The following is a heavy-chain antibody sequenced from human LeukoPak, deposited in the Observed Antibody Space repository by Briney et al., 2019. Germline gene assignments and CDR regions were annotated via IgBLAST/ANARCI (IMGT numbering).Heavy chain of an antibody. V-gene: IGHV3-23*01. CDR1: GFTFSSYG. CDR2: ISKNGDTT. Sequence: GGSLRLSCAASGFTFSSYGIHWVRQAPGKGLEWVSVISKNGDTTYYADSVKGRFTISRDNSKNTLYLQMNSLRAEGTALYFCATRQFCSGGTCYGLSFWGQGTMVTISS. CDR3: ATRQFCSGGTCYGLSF. J-gene: IGHJ3*01. D-gene: IGHD2-15*01.